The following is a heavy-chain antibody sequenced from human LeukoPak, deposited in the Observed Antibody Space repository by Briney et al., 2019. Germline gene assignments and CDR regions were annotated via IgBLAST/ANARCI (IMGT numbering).Heavy chain of an antibody. J-gene: IGHJ3*02. CDR3: AREYYGAKEWRDVFDI. CDR1: GFTFSSYG. D-gene: IGHD4-17*01. CDR2: IWYDGSNK. V-gene: IGHV3-33*01. Sequence: GGSLRLSCAASGFTFSSYGMHWVRQAPGKGLEWGAVIWYDGSNKYYADSVKGRFTISRDNSKNTLYLQMNSLRAEDTAVYYCAREYYGAKEWRDVFDIWGQGTMVTVSS.